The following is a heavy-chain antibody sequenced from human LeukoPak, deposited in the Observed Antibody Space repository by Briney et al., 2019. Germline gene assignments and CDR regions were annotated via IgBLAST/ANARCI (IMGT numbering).Heavy chain of an antibody. V-gene: IGHV4-30-4*01. J-gene: IGHJ5*02. CDR3: ASDYGGQNWFDP. CDR2: IYYSGST. CDR1: GGSISSGDYY. D-gene: IGHD4-23*01. Sequence: SETLSLTCTVSGGSISSGDYYWSWIRQPPGKGLEWIGYIYYSGSTYYNPSLKSRVTISVDTSKNQFSLKLSSVTAADTAVYYCASDYGGQNWFDPWGQGTLVTVSS.